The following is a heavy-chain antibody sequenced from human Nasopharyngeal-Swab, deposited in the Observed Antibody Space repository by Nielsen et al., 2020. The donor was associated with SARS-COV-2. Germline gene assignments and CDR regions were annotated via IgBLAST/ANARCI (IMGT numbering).Heavy chain of an antibody. Sequence: GESLKISCAASGFTFSSYWMHWVRQAPGKGLVWVSLIKSDGSTTSYADSVKGRFTISRDNAKNTLYLQMNSLRAEDTPVYYCARDLGYNWFDSWGQGTLVTVSS. CDR1: GFTFSSYW. CDR3: ARDLGYNWFDS. J-gene: IGHJ5*01. V-gene: IGHV3-74*01. CDR2: IKSDGSTT. D-gene: IGHD7-27*01.